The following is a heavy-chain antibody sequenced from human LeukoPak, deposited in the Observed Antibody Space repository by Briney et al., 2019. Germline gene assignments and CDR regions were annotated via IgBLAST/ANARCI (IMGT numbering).Heavy chain of an antibody. J-gene: IGHJ4*02. V-gene: IGHV3-9*01. CDR2: ISWNSGNI. Sequence: PGRSLRLSCGASGFTFYNYAMHWVRQAPGKGLEWVSGISWNSGNIGYADSVKGRFTISRDNAKNSLYLQMNSLRAEDTAFYYCAKERSADRSHWDPFEYWGQGTLVTVSS. D-gene: IGHD3-22*01. CDR1: GFTFYNYA. CDR3: AKERSADRSHWDPFEY.